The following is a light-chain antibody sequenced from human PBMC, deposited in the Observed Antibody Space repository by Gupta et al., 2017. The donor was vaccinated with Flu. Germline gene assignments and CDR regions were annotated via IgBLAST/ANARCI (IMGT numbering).Light chain of an antibody. CDR3: CSYAGNISRYV. Sequence: QSALTPPASVSVSPGQSITLSCTGTSCDLGSYNLVSWYQQYPGKAPKLMIYEVTKRPSGISDRLSGSKSGNTASLTISGLQAEDEADYYCCSYAGNISRYVFGTGTKVTVL. V-gene: IGLV2-23*02. J-gene: IGLJ1*01. CDR2: EVT. CDR1: SCDLGSYNL.